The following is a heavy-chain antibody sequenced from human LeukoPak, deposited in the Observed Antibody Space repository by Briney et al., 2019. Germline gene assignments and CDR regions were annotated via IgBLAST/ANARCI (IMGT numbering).Heavy chain of an antibody. D-gene: IGHD3-22*01. CDR1: GFTFSIYA. J-gene: IGHJ4*02. CDR3: AKDRPNYYGSNGHYYRRDGDY. CDR2: ITSSGDGT. Sequence: PEGSLRLSCAASGFTFSIYAMSWVRQAPGKGLQWVSSITSSGDGTYYADSVKGRFTISRDNSENMLYLQMNSLRVEDTAVYFCAKDRPNYYGSNGHYYRRDGDYWGQGTLVTVSS. V-gene: IGHV3-23*01.